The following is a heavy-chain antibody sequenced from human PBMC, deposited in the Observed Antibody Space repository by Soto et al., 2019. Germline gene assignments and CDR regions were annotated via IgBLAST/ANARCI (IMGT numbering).Heavy chain of an antibody. V-gene: IGHV4-30-4*01. Sequence: PSETLSLTCTVSGGSISSGDYYWSWIRQPPWKGLEWIGYIYYSGSTYYNPSLKSRVTISVDTSKNQFSLKLSSVTAADTAVYYCARDGGYYGDYPNFDYWGQGXLVTVYS. CDR2: IYYSGST. J-gene: IGHJ4*02. D-gene: IGHD4-17*01. CDR1: GGSISSGDYY. CDR3: ARDGGYYGDYPNFDY.